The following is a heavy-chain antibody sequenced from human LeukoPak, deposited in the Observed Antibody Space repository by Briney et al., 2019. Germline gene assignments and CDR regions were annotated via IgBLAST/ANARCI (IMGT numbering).Heavy chain of an antibody. V-gene: IGHV1-18*01. CDR2: ISAYNGNT. D-gene: IGHD3-22*01. Sequence: ASVKVSCKASGYTFTSYGISWVRQAPGQGLEWMGWISAYNGNTNYAQKLQGRVTMTTDTSTSTAYMELRSLRSDNTAVYYCARSAYYYDSSGYYYGDWGQGTLVTVSS. CDR3: ARSAYYYDSSGYYYGD. J-gene: IGHJ4*02. CDR1: GYTFTSYG.